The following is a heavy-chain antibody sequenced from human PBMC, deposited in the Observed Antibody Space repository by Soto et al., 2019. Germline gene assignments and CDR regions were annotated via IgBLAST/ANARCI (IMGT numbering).Heavy chain of an antibody. V-gene: IGHV4-59*01. J-gene: IGHJ6*02. CDR1: GGSISSYY. D-gene: IGHD3-3*01. CDR2: IYYSGST. Sequence: PSETLSLTCTVSGGSISSYYWSWIRQPPGKGLEWIGYIYYSGSTNYNPSLKSRVTISVDTSKNQFSLKLSSVTAADTAVYYCAREKPDLTIFGVVNGMDVWGQGTTVTVSS. CDR3: AREKPDLTIFGVVNGMDV.